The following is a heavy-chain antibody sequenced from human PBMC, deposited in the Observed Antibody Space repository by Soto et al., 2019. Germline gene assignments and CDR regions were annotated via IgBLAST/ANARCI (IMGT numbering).Heavy chain of an antibody. CDR2: INPYSGNT. D-gene: IGHD2-21*02. J-gene: IGHJ3*01. Sequence: ASVKVSCKASGYPFSSYEINWVRQASGQGLEWMGWINPYSGNTGYAPKFQGRVIMTRDTSTTTVYMELINLMSEDTAVYFCARHIVVATPTASDTFDFWGQGTLVTVSS. V-gene: IGHV1-8*02. CDR1: GYPFSSYE. CDR3: ARHIVVATPTASDTFDF.